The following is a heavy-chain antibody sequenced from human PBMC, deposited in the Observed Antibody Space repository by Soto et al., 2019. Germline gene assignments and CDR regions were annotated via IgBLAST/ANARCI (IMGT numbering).Heavy chain of an antibody. J-gene: IGHJ6*02. CDR3: AREETAWPLAYGLDV. Sequence: TGGSLRLSCAASGFTFGNYSMHWVRQAPGKGLEWVSSIGSRGDTYYADSVKGRLTISREYAKNSLSLQMNSLRAEDTAVYYCAREETAWPLAYGLDVWGQGTTVTVSS. V-gene: IGHV3-21*01. D-gene: IGHD2-21*02. CDR1: GFTFGNYS. CDR2: IGSRGDT.